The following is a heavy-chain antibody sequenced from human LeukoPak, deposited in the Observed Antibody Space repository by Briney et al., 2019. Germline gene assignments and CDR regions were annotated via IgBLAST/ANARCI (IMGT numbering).Heavy chain of an antibody. CDR3: IRGPGHYFDY. CDR2: INPSSGAT. CDR1: GYTFNYYY. Sequence: SVSLSCKASGYTFNYYYMHWVRRAPGQGLEWMGWINPSSGATNYAQKFQGRVTMTRDTSVSTAYMELTRLRSDDSAVFYCIRGPGHYFDYWGQGTLVTVPS. V-gene: IGHV1-2*02. J-gene: IGHJ4*02. D-gene: IGHD3-10*01.